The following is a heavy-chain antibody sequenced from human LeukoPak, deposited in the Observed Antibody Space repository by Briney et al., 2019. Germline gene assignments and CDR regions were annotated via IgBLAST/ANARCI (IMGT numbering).Heavy chain of an antibody. D-gene: IGHD2-2*01. CDR2: FDPEDGET. CDR1: GYTLTELS. V-gene: IGHV1-24*01. Sequence: ASVKVSCKVSGYTLTELSMHWVRQGPGKGLEWMGGFDPEDGETIYAQKFQGRVTMTEDTSTDTAYMELSSLRSEDTAVYYCARVSRLRRHIVVVPAAMQDSDYDSSGQPLAYWGQGTLVTVSS. CDR3: ARVSRLRRHIVVVPAAMQDSDYDSSGQPLAY. J-gene: IGHJ4*02.